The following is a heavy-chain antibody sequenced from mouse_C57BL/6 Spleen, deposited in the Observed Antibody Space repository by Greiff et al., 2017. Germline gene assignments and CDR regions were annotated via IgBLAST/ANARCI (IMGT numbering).Heavy chain of an antibody. CDR1: GYAFSSYW. CDR2: IYPGDGDT. CDR3: APDSSGYDAMDY. Sequence: VQLKESGAELVKPGASVKISCKASGYAFSSYWMNWVKQRPGKGLEWIGQIYPGDGDTNYNGKFKGKATLTADKSSSTAYMQLSSLTSEDSAVYFCAPDSSGYDAMDYWGQGTSVTVSS. J-gene: IGHJ4*01. D-gene: IGHD3-2*02. V-gene: IGHV1-80*01.